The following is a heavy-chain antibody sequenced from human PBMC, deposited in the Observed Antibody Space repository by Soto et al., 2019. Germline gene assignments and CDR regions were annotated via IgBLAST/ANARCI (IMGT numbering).Heavy chain of an antibody. Sequence: QVQLVQSGAEVKQPGSSVKVSCKASGGTFSSYAISWVRQAPGQGLEWMGGIIPIFGTANYAQKFQGRVTITADESTSTAYMELSSLRSEDTAVYYCARERVTIFGVVIDYYYGMDVWGQGTTVTVSS. J-gene: IGHJ6*02. V-gene: IGHV1-69*01. CDR1: GGTFSSYA. CDR2: IIPIFGTA. CDR3: ARERVTIFGVVIDYYYGMDV. D-gene: IGHD3-3*01.